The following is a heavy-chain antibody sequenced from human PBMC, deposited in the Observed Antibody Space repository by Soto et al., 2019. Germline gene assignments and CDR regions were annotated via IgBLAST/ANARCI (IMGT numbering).Heavy chain of an antibody. CDR1: GFTFSSYS. Sequence: EVQLVESGGGLVQPGGSLRLSCAASGFTFSSYSMNWVRQAPGKGLEWVSYMSSSRSTIYSADSVKGRITISRDNAKNSLYLQMNSLRAEDTAVYYCAGDAGMLNWFDPWGQGTLVTVSS. D-gene: IGHD3-10*02. J-gene: IGHJ5*02. CDR3: AGDAGMLNWFDP. V-gene: IGHV3-48*01. CDR2: MSSSRSTI.